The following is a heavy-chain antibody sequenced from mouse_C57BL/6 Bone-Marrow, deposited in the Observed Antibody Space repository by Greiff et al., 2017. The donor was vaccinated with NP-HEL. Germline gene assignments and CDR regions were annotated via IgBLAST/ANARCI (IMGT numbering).Heavy chain of an antibody. CDR3: ARLTTVVARYFDV. Sequence: VQLKESGGGLVQPGGSLKLSCAASGFTFSDYGMAWVRQAPRKGPEWVAFISNLAYSIYYADTVTGRFTISRENAKNTLYLEMSSLRSEDTAMYYCARLTTVVARYFDVWGTGTTVTVSS. CDR2: ISNLAYSI. V-gene: IGHV5-15*01. D-gene: IGHD1-1*01. CDR1: GFTFSDYG. J-gene: IGHJ1*03.